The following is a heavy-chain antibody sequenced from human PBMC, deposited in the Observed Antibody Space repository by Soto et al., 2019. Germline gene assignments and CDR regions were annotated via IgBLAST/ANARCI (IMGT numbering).Heavy chain of an antibody. CDR3: ARYCSGGSCHRGVPDY. V-gene: IGHV1-18*01. Sequence: ASVKVSCKASGYTLTTYGITWVRQAPGQGLEWVGWINTYNGATKYAQNLQGRVTMTTDTSTSTAFMELRRLRSDDTAVYFCARYCSGGSCHRGVPDYWGQGTLVTVSS. J-gene: IGHJ4*02. CDR2: INTYNGAT. D-gene: IGHD2-15*01. CDR1: GYTLTTYG.